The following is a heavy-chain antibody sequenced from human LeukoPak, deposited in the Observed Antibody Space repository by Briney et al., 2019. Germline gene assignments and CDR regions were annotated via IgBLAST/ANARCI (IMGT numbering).Heavy chain of an antibody. J-gene: IGHJ4*02. CDR1: GYTFTMYG. V-gene: IGHV1-18*01. CDR2: ISPHNGNT. CDR3: ARDRRSSGWTGGY. D-gene: IGHD6-19*01. Sequence: ASVKVSCKAPGYTFTMYGISWVRQSPGQGLEWMGWISPHNGNTNYAQKVQGRVTMTTDTSTSTVYMELRSLRSDDTAVYYCARDRRSSGWTGGYWGQGTLVTVSS.